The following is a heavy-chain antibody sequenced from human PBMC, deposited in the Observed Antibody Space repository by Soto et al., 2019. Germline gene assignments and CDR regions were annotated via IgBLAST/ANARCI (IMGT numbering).Heavy chain of an antibody. CDR1: GGSFSGYY. CDR3: SRGGGGLENFDY. J-gene: IGHJ4*02. V-gene: IGHV4-34*01. D-gene: IGHD3-16*01. CDR2: INHSGST. Sequence: SETLSLTCAVYGGSFSGYYWSWIRQPPGKGLEWIGEINHSGSTNYNPSLKSRVTISVDTSKNQFSLKLSSVTAADTAVYYCSRGGGGLENFDYWGQGTLVTVSS.